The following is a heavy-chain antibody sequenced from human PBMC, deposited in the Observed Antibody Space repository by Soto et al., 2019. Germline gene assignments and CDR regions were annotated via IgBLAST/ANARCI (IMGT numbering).Heavy chain of an antibody. J-gene: IGHJ4*02. D-gene: IGHD5-18*01. CDR3: AHRPRGYSYYFDY. V-gene: IGHV2-5*02. CDR2: LYWDDDK. CDR1: GFSLNTRGVG. Sequence: QITLKESGPTLVKPTQTLTLTCTFSGFSLNTRGVGVGWIRQPPGKALEWLALLYWDDDKGYSPSLKSRLTITKDTSNNQVVLTVTNMDPVDTATYYCAHRPRGYSYYFDYWGQGTLVTVSS.